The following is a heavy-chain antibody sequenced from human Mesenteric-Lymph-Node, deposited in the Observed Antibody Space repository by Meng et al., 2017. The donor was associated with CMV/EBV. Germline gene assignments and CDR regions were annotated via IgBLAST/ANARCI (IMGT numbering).Heavy chain of an antibody. J-gene: IGHJ5*02. CDR2: VHYTGST. CDR3: ARPFPSWQSPRLDPFGA. CDR1: GDSISSFYY. Sequence: QLRLRESGPGQVKPSEPLSLTCTVSGDSISSFYYWGWIRQPPGRGLEWIGSVHYTGSTYYSPSLKSRVTVSVDTSKNQFSLRLTSVTAADTAVYYCARPFPSWQSPRLDPFGAWGQGTLVTVSS. D-gene: IGHD6-19*01. V-gene: IGHV4-39*01.